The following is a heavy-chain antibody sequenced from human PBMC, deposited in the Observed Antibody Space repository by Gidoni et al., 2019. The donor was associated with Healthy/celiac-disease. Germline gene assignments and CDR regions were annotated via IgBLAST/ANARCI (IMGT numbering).Heavy chain of an antibody. J-gene: IGHJ6*02. D-gene: IGHD1-26*01. CDR2: INPNSGGT. V-gene: IGHV1-2*04. Sequence: QVQLVQSGAEVKKPGASVKVSCKASGYTFTGYYMHWVRQAPGQGLEWMGWINPNSGGTNYAQKFQGWVTMTRDTSISTAYMELSRLRSDDTAVYYCARDLSAIVGATDYYYYGMDVWGQGTTVTVSS. CDR1: GYTFTGYY. CDR3: ARDLSAIVGATDYYYYGMDV.